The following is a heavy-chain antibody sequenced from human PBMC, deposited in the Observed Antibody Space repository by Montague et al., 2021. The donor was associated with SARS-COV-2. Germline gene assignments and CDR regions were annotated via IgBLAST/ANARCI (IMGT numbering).Heavy chain of an antibody. D-gene: IGHD6-13*01. CDR1: GFTFSSYG. CDR2: IWYDGSNK. V-gene: IGHV3-33*01. J-gene: IGHJ4*02. Sequence: SLRLSCAASGFTFSSYGMHWVRQAPGKGLEWVAVIWYDGSNKYYADSVKGRFTISRDNSKNTLYLQMNSLRAEDTAMYYCARDRVRAAAGTRYYFDYWGQGTLVTVSS. CDR3: ARDRVRAAAGTRYYFDY.